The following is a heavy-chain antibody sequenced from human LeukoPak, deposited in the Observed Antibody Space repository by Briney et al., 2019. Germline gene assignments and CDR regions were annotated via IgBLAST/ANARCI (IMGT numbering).Heavy chain of an antibody. D-gene: IGHD5-12*01. CDR2: INHSGST. CDR3: ARGRVDIVATITAANFDY. CDR1: GGSFSGYY. V-gene: IGHV4-34*01. J-gene: IGHJ4*02. Sequence: SETLSLTCAVYGGSFSGYYWSWIRQPPGKGLEWSGEINHSGSTNYNPSLKSRVTISVDTSKNQFSLKLSSVTAADTAVYYCARGRVDIVATITAANFDYWGQGTLVTVSS.